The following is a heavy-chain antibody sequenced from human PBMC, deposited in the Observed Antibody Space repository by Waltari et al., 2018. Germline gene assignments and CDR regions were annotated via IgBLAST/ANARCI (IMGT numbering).Heavy chain of an antibody. Sequence: QLQLQESGPGLVKPSETLSLTCTVSGGSISSSRYYCGWIRQSPGKGLEWIGNIYYSGSTYYGGSTYYNPTLKSRVSISGDTSKNQFSLKLSSVTAADTAVYYCARHWKKSGYRFDPWGQGTLVTVSS. CDR3: ARHWKKSGYRFDP. V-gene: IGHV4-39*01. CDR2: IYYSGSTYYGGST. J-gene: IGHJ5*02. CDR1: GGSISSSRYY. D-gene: IGHD5-12*01.